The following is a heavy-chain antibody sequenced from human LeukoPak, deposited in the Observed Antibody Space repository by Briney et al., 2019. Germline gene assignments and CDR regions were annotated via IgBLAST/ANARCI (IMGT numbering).Heavy chain of an antibody. CDR1: GFTFSSYA. CDR3: AKGPALLRYFDWFLDY. V-gene: IGHV3-23*01. D-gene: IGHD3-9*01. CDR2: ISGSGGST. J-gene: IGHJ4*02. Sequence: GGSLRLSCAASGFTFSSYAMSWVRQAPGKGLEWVSAISGSGGSTYYADSVKGRFTISRDNSKNTQYLQMNSLRAEDTAVYYCAKGPALLRYFDWFLDYWGQGTLVTVSS.